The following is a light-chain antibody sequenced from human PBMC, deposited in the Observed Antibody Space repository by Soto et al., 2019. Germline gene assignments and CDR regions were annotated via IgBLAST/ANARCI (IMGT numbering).Light chain of an antibody. Sequence: QSVLTQPASLSGSPGQSITISCTGTSSDVGGYNYVSWYQQHPGKAPKLMIYDVSDRPSGVSNRFSGSKSGNTASLTISGLQAEDEADYFCSSYTSSSTTFVFGTGTKVNVL. CDR3: SSYTSSSTTFV. J-gene: IGLJ1*01. V-gene: IGLV2-14*03. CDR1: SSDVGGYNY. CDR2: DVS.